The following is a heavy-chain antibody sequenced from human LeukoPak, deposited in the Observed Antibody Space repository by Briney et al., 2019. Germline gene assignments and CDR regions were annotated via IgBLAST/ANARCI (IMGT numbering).Heavy chain of an antibody. CDR2: ISTIGST. D-gene: IGHD4-17*01. J-gene: IGHJ4*02. V-gene: IGHV4-61*02. CDR1: SGSISSSNYY. CDR3: ARAHLTTVTANYFDY. Sequence: SQTLSLTCTVSSGSISSSNYYWSWIRQPAGKGLEWIGRISTIGSTNYNPSLNSRVTISIDTSKNQFSLKLSSVTAADTAVYYCARAHLTTVTANYFDYWGQGTLVTVSS.